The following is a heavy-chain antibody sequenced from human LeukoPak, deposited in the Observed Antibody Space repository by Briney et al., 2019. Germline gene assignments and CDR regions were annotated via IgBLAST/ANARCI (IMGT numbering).Heavy chain of an antibody. Sequence: SETLSLTCTVSGGSISSSSYYWGWIRQPPGKGLEWIGSIYYSGSTYYNPSLKSRVTISVDTSKNQFSLKLSSVTAADTAVYYCARVAGEIDTRRMVRGVSSRGPVNPWGQGTLVTVSS. CDR3: ARVAGEIDTRRMVRGVSSRGPVNP. CDR2: IYYSGST. CDR1: GGSISSSSYY. V-gene: IGHV4-39*07. J-gene: IGHJ5*02. D-gene: IGHD3-10*01.